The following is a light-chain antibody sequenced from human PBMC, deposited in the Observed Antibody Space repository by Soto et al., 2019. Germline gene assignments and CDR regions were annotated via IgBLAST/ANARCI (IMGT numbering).Light chain of an antibody. Sequence: DIQMTQSPSTLSASVGDRVTITCRASQNIGTWLAWYQQIPGQSPKLLIYHASSLESGVSSRFSGSGSGAEFTLTVSSLQPADFATYFCQQYSRYPWTFGQGAKVDI. CDR1: QNIGTW. CDR3: QQYSRYPWT. J-gene: IGKJ1*01. CDR2: HAS. V-gene: IGKV1-5*01.